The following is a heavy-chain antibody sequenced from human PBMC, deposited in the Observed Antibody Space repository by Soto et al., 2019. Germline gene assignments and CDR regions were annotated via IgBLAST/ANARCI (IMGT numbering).Heavy chain of an antibody. V-gene: IGHV1-18*04. D-gene: IGHD3-3*01. CDR2: ISAYNGNT. CDR3: ARDLHDFCSGPSPRGLDG. CDR1: GYTFTSYG. J-gene: IGHJ6*04. Sequence: QVQLVQSGAEVKKPGASVKVSCKASGYTFTSYGISWVRQAPGQGLEWMGWISAYNGNTNYAQKLQGRVNMTTDTARSTAYMERRRLRSDDTAVYYCARDLHDFCSGPSPRGLDGGGKGTTVTVS.